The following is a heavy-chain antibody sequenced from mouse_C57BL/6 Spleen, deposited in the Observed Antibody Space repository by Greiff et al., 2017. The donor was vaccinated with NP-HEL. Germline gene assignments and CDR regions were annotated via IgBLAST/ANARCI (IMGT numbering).Heavy chain of an antibody. J-gene: IGHJ4*01. CDR3: ARPSMDY. CDR1: GYTFTDYY. CDR2: INPNNGGT. V-gene: IGHV1-26*01. Sequence: EVQLQQSGPELVKPGASVKISCQASGYTFTDYYMNWVKQSHGKSLEWIGDINPNNGGTRYNQKFKGKATLTVDKSSSTAYMELRSLTSEDSAVYYCARPSMDYWGQGTSVTVSS.